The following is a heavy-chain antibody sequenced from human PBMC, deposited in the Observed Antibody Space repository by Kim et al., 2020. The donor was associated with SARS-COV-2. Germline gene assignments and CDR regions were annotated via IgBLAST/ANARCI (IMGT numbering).Heavy chain of an antibody. CDR3: TRGDNYGSGTDN. CDR1: GFTFSDYY. D-gene: IGHD3-10*01. V-gene: IGHV3-11*01. J-gene: IGHJ4*02. CDR2: ISTSGSTI. Sequence: GGSLRLSCATSGFTFSDYYMNWIRQAPGKGLEWVSYISTSGSTIHYARSVEGRFTISRDNAKNSLYLQMNSLRAEDTAVYYCTRGDNYGSGTDNWGQGTQVTVSS.